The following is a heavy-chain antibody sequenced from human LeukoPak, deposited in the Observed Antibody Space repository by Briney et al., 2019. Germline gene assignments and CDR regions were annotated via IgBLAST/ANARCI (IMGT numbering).Heavy chain of an antibody. D-gene: IGHD6-19*01. CDR3: ARDRPAQWLVRPSAFDI. J-gene: IGHJ3*02. Sequence: GGSLRLSCVASGFAFSDDSMNWVRQPPGKGLEWVSSISSTSKYIYYADSVKGRFTISRDNAKNSLYLQMNSLRAEDTAVYYCARDRPAQWLVRPSAFDIWGQGTMVTVSS. CDR2: ISSTSKYI. CDR1: GFAFSDDS. V-gene: IGHV3-21*01.